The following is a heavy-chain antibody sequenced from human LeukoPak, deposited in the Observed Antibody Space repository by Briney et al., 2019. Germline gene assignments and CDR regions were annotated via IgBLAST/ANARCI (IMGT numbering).Heavy chain of an antibody. J-gene: IGHJ5*02. Sequence: PGGSLRLSCTASGFTFGDYAMSWVRQAPGKGLEWVGFIRSKAYGGTTEYAASVKGRFTISRDDSKSIAYLQMNSPKTEDTAVYYCTRDPGYCSSTSCHNWFDPWGQGTLVTVSS. CDR2: IRSKAYGGTT. CDR3: TRDPGYCSSTSCHNWFDP. CDR1: GFTFGDYA. V-gene: IGHV3-49*04. D-gene: IGHD2-2*03.